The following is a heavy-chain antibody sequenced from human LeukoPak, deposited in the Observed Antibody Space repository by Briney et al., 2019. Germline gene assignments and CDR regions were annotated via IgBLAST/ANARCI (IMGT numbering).Heavy chain of an antibody. V-gene: IGHV3-30*04. J-gene: IGHJ4*02. CDR2: LSNAGTYS. CDR1: RFTFNNYA. D-gene: IGHD2-21*01. Sequence: PGRALTLSCAASRFTFNNYAMHGVRQAPGKGLEGVALLSNAGTYSSYADSVKGRFTISRDNSRNTLYLQMNGLRTDDTAVYYCAREYCGGECYSGFDYWGQGTLVTVSS. CDR3: AREYCGGECYSGFDY.